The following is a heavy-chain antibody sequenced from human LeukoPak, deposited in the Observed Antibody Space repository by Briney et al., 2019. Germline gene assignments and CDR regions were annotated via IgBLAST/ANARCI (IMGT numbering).Heavy chain of an antibody. CDR2: ISYDGSNK. CDR3: AKDRYTVVTESIDY. J-gene: IGHJ4*02. CDR1: GFTVSSNY. D-gene: IGHD4-23*01. Sequence: GGSLRLSCAASGFTVSSNYMSWVRQAPGKGLEWVAVISYDGSNKYYADSVKGRFTISRDNSKNTLYLQMNSLRAEDTAVYYCAKDRYTVVTESIDYWGQGTLVTVSS. V-gene: IGHV3-30*18.